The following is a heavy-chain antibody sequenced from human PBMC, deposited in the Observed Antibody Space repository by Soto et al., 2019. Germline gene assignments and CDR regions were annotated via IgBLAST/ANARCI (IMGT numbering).Heavy chain of an antibody. CDR1: GFTFSSYA. J-gene: IGHJ3*02. CDR3: ARGRGYSGYDSNAYAFDI. Sequence: TGGSRRRSWAASGFTFSSYAMHWGREAPGKGLEWVAVISYDGSNKYYADSVKGRFTISRDNSKNTLYLQMNSLRAEDTAVYYCARGRGYSGYDSNAYAFDIWGQGTMVTVSS. CDR2: ISYDGSNK. D-gene: IGHD5-12*01. V-gene: IGHV3-30-3*01.